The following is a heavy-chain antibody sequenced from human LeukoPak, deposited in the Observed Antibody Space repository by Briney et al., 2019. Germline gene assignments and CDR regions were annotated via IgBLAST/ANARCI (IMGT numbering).Heavy chain of an antibody. CDR2: ISAYNGNT. Sequence: ASVKVSCKASGYTFTSYDISWVRQAPGQGLEWMGWISAYNGNTNYAQKLQGRVTMTTDTSTSTAYMELRSLRSGDTAVYYCASAYCGGDCYYYYGMDVWGQGTTVTVSS. V-gene: IGHV1-18*01. CDR3: ASAYCGGDCYYYYGMDV. D-gene: IGHD2-21*02. J-gene: IGHJ6*02. CDR1: GYTFTSYD.